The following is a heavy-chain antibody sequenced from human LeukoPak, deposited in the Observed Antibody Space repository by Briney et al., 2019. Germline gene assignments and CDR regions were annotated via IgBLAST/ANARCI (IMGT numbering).Heavy chain of an antibody. CDR2: IYPGNSHT. CDR3: AKFHATWYGDT. J-gene: IGHJ4*02. D-gene: IGHD6-13*01. CDR1: GYNFATYW. Sequence: GESLKISCQGSGYNFATYWIVWVRQMPGKGLEWMGIIYPGNSHTRYSPSFQGQVTITADTSISTAYLHWSSLQSSDTAMYYCAKFHATWYGDTWGQGTLVTVSS. V-gene: IGHV5-51*01.